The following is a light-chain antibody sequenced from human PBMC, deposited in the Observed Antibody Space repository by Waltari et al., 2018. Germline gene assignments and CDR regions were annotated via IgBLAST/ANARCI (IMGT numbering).Light chain of an antibody. CDR3: SSYTSSNTLI. Sequence: QSALTQPASVSGSPGQSITISCSVTNSDVGTYNYVSWYQQHPGKAPRRMIYDVSHRPSGVANRFSGSKSGNTASLTISGLQAEDEAEYHCSSYTSSNTLIFGGGTKLTVL. CDR1: NSDVGTYNY. J-gene: IGLJ2*01. V-gene: IGLV2-14*03. CDR2: DVS.